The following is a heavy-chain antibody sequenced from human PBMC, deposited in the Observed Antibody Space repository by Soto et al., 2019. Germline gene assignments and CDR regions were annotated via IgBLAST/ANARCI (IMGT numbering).Heavy chain of an antibody. CDR2: ISGSGGST. J-gene: IGHJ3*02. V-gene: IGHV3-23*01. Sequence: GGSLRLSCAASGFTFSSYAMSWVRQAPGKGLEWVSAISGSGGSTYYADSVKGRFTISRDNSKNTLYLQMNSLRAGDTAVYYCAKAHDWVRSSRSYNGGAFDNWGQGTMVTVSS. D-gene: IGHD6-6*01. CDR3: AKAHDWVRSSRSYNGGAFDN. CDR1: GFTFSSYA.